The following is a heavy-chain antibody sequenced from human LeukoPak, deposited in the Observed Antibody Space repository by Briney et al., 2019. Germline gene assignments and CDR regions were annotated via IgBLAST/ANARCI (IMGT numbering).Heavy chain of an antibody. CDR2: IIPIFGTA. D-gene: IGHD3-22*01. Sequence: GASVKVSCKASGGTFSSYAISWVRQAPGQGREWMGGIIPIFGTANYAQKFQGRVTMTADESTSTAYMELSSLRSEDTAVYYCARGTVGGHYYDSSGYEPNDYWGQGTLVTVSS. CDR1: GGTFSSYA. V-gene: IGHV1-69*13. CDR3: ARGTVGGHYYDSSGYEPNDY. J-gene: IGHJ4*02.